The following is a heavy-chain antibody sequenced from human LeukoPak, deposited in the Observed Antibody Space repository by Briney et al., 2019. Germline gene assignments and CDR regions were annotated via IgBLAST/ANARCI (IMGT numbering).Heavy chain of an antibody. J-gene: IGHJ4*02. Sequence: SETLSLTCTVSGGSINSYYWSWIRQPPGKGLEWIGYIYYSGSTNYNPSLKSRVTISVDTSRTQFSLKLSSVTAADTAVYYCTSSYYYDSSDYIAVWGQGTLVTVSS. V-gene: IGHV4-59*01. CDR3: TSSYYYDSSDYIAV. D-gene: IGHD3-22*01. CDR2: IYYSGST. CDR1: GGSINSYY.